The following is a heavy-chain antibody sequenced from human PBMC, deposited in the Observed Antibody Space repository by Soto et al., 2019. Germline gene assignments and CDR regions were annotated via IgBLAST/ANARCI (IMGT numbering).Heavy chain of an antibody. Sequence: PGGSLRLSCTASGFTFADCAMSWFRQAPGKGLEWVGFTRRKAYGGTTEYAASVKGRFTISRDDSKSIAYLQMNSLKPEDTAVYYCSKEGTGTTINWFDPWGQGTLVTVSS. J-gene: IGHJ5*02. CDR3: SKEGTGTTINWFDP. CDR1: GFTFADCA. V-gene: IGHV3-49*03. CDR2: TRRKAYGGTT. D-gene: IGHD1-7*01.